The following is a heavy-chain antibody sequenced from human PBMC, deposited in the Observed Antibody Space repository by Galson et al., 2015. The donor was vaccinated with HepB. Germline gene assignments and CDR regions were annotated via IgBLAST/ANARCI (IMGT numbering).Heavy chain of an antibody. CDR1: GGTFSSYA. D-gene: IGHD3-9*01. CDR2: IIPIFGTA. J-gene: IGHJ5*02. V-gene: IGHV1-69*13. Sequence: SVKVSCKASGGTFSSYAISWVRQAPGQGLEWMGGIIPIFGTANYAQKFQGRVTITADESTSTAYMELSSLRSEDTAVYYCARELRYSNAPFDPWGQGTLVTVSS. CDR3: ARELRYSNAPFDP.